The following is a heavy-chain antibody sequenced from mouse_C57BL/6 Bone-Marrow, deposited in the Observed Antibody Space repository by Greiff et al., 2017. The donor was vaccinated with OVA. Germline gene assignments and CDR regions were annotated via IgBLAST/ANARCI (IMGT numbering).Heavy chain of an antibody. J-gene: IGHJ3*01. CDR1: GYSFTGYY. CDR3: ARWRYGSRTPFAY. D-gene: IGHD1-1*01. Sequence: DVKLQESGPELVKPGASVKISCKASGYSFTGYYMNWVKQSPEKSLEWIGEINPSTGGTTYNQKFKAKATLTVDKSSSTAYMQLKSLTSEDSAVYYCARWRYGSRTPFAYWGQGTLVTVSA. V-gene: IGHV1-42*01. CDR2: INPSTGGT.